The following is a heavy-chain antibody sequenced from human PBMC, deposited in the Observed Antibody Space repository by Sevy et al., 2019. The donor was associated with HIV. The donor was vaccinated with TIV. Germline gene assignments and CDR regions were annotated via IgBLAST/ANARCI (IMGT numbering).Heavy chain of an antibody. CDR2: IWFDGSNT. CDR3: ARDLEFYASGNYGPEFMLDF. J-gene: IGHJ4*01. Sequence: GGSLRLSCAASGFTFSSFGMHWVRQAPGKGLEWVAVIWFDGSNTYYADSVKGRFTISRDIAKNTLHLQMNSLRAEDTAVYYSARDLEFYASGNYGPEFMLDFWGHGTLVTVSS. V-gene: IGHV3-33*01. CDR1: GFTFSSFG. D-gene: IGHD4-4*01.